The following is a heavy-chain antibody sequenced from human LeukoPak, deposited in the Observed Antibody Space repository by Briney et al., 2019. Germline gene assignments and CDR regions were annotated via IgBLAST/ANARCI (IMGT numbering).Heavy chain of an antibody. CDR3: ARGRGY. J-gene: IGHJ4*02. D-gene: IGHD2-15*01. CDR2: INHSGST. CDR1: GGSISSYY. Sequence: SETLSLTCTVSGGSISSYYWSWIRQPPGKGLEWIGNINHSGSTYYNPSLKSRVTISVDTSKNQFSLKLSSVTAADTAVYYCARGRGYWGQGTLVTVSS. V-gene: IGHV4-4*09.